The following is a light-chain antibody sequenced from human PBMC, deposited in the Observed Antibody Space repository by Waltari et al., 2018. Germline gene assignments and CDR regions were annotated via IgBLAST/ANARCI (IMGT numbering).Light chain of an antibody. CDR2: EVN. CDR3: CSYAGTVTPVV. Sequence: QSALTQPASVSGSPGHSLTISFIGTHSNLGTYNPFPWYQQHPGKAPKLIIYEVNKRPSGISNRFSGSKSGNTASLTISGLQAEDEADYFCCSYAGTVTPVVFGGGTKLTVL. V-gene: IGLV2-23*02. CDR1: HSNLGTYNP. J-gene: IGLJ3*02.